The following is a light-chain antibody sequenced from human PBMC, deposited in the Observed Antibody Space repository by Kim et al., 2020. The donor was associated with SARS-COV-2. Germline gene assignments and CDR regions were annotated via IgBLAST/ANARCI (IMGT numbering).Light chain of an antibody. V-gene: IGLV1-47*01. CDR1: SSNIGINY. J-gene: IGLJ3*02. CDR3: AAWDDSLSGLV. CDR2: RND. Sequence: QSVVTQPPSASGTPGQRVTISCSGSSSNIGINYVYWYQQLPGTPPKIFIYRNDQRPSGVPDRFSGSKSGTSASLAISGLRSEDEADYYCAAWDDSLSGLVFGGGTQLTVL.